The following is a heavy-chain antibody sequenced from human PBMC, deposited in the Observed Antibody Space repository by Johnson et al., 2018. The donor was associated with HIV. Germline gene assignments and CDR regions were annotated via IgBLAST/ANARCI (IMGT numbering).Heavy chain of an antibody. D-gene: IGHD6-13*01. CDR3: AKDRSSSWYDGAFDI. CDR2: ISGSGGST. J-gene: IGHJ3*02. V-gene: IGHV3-23*04. Sequence: VLLVESGGGLVKPGGSLRLSCAASGFTFNNAWMSWVRQAPGKGLEWVSAISGSGGSTYYADSVKGRFTISRANSKNTLYLQMNSLRAEDTAVYYCAKDRSSSWYDGAFDIWGQGTMVTVSS. CDR1: GFTFNNAW.